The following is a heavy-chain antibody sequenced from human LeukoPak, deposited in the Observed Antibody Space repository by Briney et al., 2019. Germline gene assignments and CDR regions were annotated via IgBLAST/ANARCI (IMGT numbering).Heavy chain of an antibody. D-gene: IGHD1-14*01. CDR3: ARVKGVSPPTSDAFDI. CDR1: GGSISSYH. Sequence: SQTLSLTCTVSGGSISSYHWSWIRQPPGKGLGWIGYVYYSGSTNYNPSLKSRVTISVDTSKNQFSLKLKSVSAADTAVYYCARVKGVSPPTSDAFDIWGHGTMVTVSS. V-gene: IGHV4-59*01. J-gene: IGHJ3*02. CDR2: VYYSGST.